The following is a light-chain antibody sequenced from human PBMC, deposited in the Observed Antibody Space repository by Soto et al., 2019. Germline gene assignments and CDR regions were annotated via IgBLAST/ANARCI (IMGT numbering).Light chain of an antibody. V-gene: IGLV2-14*01. CDR1: SSDVGGYNF. CDR2: EVS. CDR3: SSYTDSSTLVG. J-gene: IGLJ2*01. Sequence: QSALTQPASVSGSSGESITISCTGTSSDVGGYNFVSWYQHHPGKAPKLIIYEVSNRPSGVSNRFSASKSGNTASLTISGLQAEDEADYYCSSYTDSSTLVGFGGGTQLTV.